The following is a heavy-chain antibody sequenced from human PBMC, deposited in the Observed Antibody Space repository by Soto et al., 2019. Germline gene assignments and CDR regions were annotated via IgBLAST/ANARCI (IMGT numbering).Heavy chain of an antibody. D-gene: IGHD5-12*01. CDR2: IHYSGST. J-gene: IGHJ4*02. CDR1: GGSISSSSHY. V-gene: IGHV4-39*01. Sequence: SETLSLTCTVSGGSISSSSHYWGWIRQPPGKGLEWIGSIHYSGSTYYNPSLKSRITLSVDTSKNQLSLKLSSVTAADTAVYYCARGTDRLIVTTTRTDFWGQGTLVTVSS. CDR3: ARGTDRLIVTTTRTDF.